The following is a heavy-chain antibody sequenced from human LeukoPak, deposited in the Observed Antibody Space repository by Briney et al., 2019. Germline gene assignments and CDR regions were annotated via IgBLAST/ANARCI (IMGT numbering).Heavy chain of an antibody. Sequence: SETLSLTCTVSGDSASSGGYYWSWIRQHPEKGLEWIGYIYYSGSTYYNPSLKSRLIISVDTSKNQFSLKLTSVTAADTAVYYCARILLPFNYFDYWGQGTLVTVSS. V-gene: IGHV4-31*03. CDR1: GDSASSGGYY. CDR2: IYYSGST. CDR3: ARILLPFNYFDY. D-gene: IGHD3-10*01. J-gene: IGHJ4*02.